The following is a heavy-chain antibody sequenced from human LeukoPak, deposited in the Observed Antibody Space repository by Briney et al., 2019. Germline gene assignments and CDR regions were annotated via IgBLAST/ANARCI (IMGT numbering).Heavy chain of an antibody. CDR1: GYSISSGYY. J-gene: IGHJ4*02. CDR3: ARERVANYGSGTIDY. Sequence: PSETLSLTCTVSGYSISSGYYWGWIRPPPGKGLEWIGSIYHSGSTYYNPSLKSRVTISVDTSKNQFSLKLSSVTAADTAVYYCARERVANYGSGTIDYWGQGTLVTVSS. D-gene: IGHD3-10*01. V-gene: IGHV4-38-2*02. CDR2: IYHSGST.